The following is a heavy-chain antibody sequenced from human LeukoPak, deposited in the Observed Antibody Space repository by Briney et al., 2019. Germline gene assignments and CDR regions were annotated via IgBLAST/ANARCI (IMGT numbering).Heavy chain of an antibody. V-gene: IGHV3-53*01. D-gene: IGHD3-22*01. CDR2: IYSGGST. J-gene: IGHJ1*01. CDR3: AKDQKLIVVATSYFQH. Sequence: PGGSLRLSCAASGFTVSSNYMSWVRQPPGKGLEWVSFIYSGGSTYYADSVKGRFTISRDNSKNTLYLQMNSLRAEDTAVYYCAKDQKLIVVATSYFQHWGQGTLVTVSS. CDR1: GFTVSSNY.